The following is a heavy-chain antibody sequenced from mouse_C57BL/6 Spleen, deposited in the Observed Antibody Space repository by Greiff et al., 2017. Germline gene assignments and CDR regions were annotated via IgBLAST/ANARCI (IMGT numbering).Heavy chain of an antibody. D-gene: IGHD2-1*01. CDR1: GYTFTDYY. Sequence: VQLQQSGPVLVKPGASVKMSCKASGYTFTDYYMNWVKQSHGKSLEWIGVINPYNGGTSYNQKFKGKATLTVDKSSSTAYMELNSLTSEDSAVYYCAYGNYRYFDVWGTGTTVTVSS. CDR2: INPYNGGT. V-gene: IGHV1-19*01. J-gene: IGHJ1*03. CDR3: AYGNYRYFDV.